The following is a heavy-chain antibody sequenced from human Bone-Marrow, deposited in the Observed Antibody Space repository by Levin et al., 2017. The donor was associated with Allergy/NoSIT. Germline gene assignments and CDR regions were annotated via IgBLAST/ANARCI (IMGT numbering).Heavy chain of an antibody. CDR2: IYTSGST. V-gene: IGHV4-4*07. J-gene: IGHJ5*02. Sequence: GSLRLSCTVSGGSISSYYWSWIRQPAGKGLEWIGRIYTSGSTNYNPSLKSRVTMSVDTSKNQFSLKLSSVTAADTAVYYCARERTYSSSWSGANQPGNWFDPWGQGTLVTVSS. CDR1: GGSISSYY. D-gene: IGHD6-13*01. CDR3: ARERTYSSSWSGANQPGNWFDP.